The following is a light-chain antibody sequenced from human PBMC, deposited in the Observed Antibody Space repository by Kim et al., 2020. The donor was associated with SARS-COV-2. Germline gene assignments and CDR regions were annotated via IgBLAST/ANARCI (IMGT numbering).Light chain of an antibody. CDR1: HGICNY. CDR3: RKCDSAPFT. Sequence: PAVGARLTISCRASHGICNYLAWLQLRPGKAPMLLVYAASALQPGAPFRFSGSGTGTDFTLTVTSLQAEDVSNYQWRKCDSAPFTFGEGTKVDIK. CDR2: AAS. V-gene: IGKV1-27*01. J-gene: IGKJ4*02.